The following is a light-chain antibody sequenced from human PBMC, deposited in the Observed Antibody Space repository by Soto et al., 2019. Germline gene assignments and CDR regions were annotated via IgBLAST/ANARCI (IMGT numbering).Light chain of an antibody. CDR3: SSYISSTTLVV. CDR1: SSDVGRYNL. J-gene: IGLJ2*01. CDR2: EVS. V-gene: IGLV2-14*02. Sequence: QSALTQPASVSGSPGQSITISCIGTSSDVGRYNLVSWYQRHPGKAPKLMIYEVSNRPSGVSNRFSGSKSGSTASLTISGLQAEDEADYFCSSYISSTTLVVFGGGTKLTVL.